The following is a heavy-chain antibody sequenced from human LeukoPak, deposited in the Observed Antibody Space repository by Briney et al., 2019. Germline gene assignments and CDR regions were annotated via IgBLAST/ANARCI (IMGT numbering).Heavy chain of an antibody. CDR2: IYWNDDE. V-gene: IGHV2-5*01. CDR1: GFSLSTSGVG. Sequence: SGPTLVNPTQTLTLTCTFSGFSLSTSGVGVGWIRQSPGKALEWLALIYWNDDERYSPSLKSRLTITKDTSKNQVVLTMTNMDPVDTATYYCARLVRFLEWLPYFDYWGQGTLVTVSS. J-gene: IGHJ4*02. D-gene: IGHD3-3*01. CDR3: ARLVRFLEWLPYFDY.